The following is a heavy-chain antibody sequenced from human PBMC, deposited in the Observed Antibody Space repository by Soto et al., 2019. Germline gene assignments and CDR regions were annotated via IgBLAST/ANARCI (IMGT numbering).Heavy chain of an antibody. J-gene: IGHJ4*02. V-gene: IGHV3-33*01. D-gene: IGHD2-15*01. Sequence: QVQLVESGGGVVQPGRSLRLSCAASGFTFSSYGMHWVRQAPGKGLEWVAVIWYDGSNKYYADSVKGRFTISRDNSKNTLYLQMNSLRAEDTAVYYCAREQGVRYCSGGSCPFFDYWGQGTLVTVSS. CDR2: IWYDGSNK. CDR1: GFTFSSYG. CDR3: AREQGVRYCSGGSCPFFDY.